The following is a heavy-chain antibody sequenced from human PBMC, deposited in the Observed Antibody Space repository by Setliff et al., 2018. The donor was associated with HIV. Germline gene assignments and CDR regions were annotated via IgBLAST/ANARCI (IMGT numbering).Heavy chain of an antibody. CDR2: IYPSGST. CDR1: GGSISSGSDY. D-gene: IGHD3-3*01. J-gene: IGHJ5*02. V-gene: IGHV4-61*09. Sequence: PSETLSLTCTASGGSISSGSDYWSWIRQPAGKGLEWIGHIYPSGSTNYNPSLKSRVTISVDTSKNQISLKLSSVTAADTAVYYCARRHYDFWSGYYNWFDPWGQGTMVTVSS. CDR3: ARRHYDFWSGYYNWFDP.